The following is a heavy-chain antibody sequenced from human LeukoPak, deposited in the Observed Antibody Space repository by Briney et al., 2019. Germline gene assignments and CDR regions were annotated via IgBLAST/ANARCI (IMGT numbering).Heavy chain of an antibody. CDR3: ARGLPYYYYMDV. CDR1: AGSFSAYY. V-gene: IGHV4-34*01. Sequence: SETLSLTCAVYAGSFSAYYWSWIRQPLAKGLEWFGEINHSGSTNNNPSLKCQVTISVETSKNQFSLKLSSVTAADTAVYYCARGLPYYYYMDVWGKGTTVTVSS. CDR2: INHSGST. J-gene: IGHJ6*03. D-gene: IGHD2-2*01.